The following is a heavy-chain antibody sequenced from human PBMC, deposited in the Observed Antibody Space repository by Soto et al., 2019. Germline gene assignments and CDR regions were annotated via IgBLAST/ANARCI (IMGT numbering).Heavy chain of an antibody. V-gene: IGHV3-66*01. CDR3: ARELRFLEWFFFFNCMDA. Sequence: SGGSLKLSCAASGFTVSSNYMSWVRQAPGKGLEWVSVIYSGGSTYYADSVKGRFTISRDNSKNTLYLQMNSLRAEDMAVYYCARELRFLEWFFFFNCMDAW. D-gene: IGHD3-3*01. CDR1: GFTVSSNY. CDR2: IYSGGST. J-gene: IGHJ6*01.